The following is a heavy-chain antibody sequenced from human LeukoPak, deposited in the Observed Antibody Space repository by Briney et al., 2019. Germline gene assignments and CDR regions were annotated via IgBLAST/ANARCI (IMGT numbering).Heavy chain of an antibody. CDR1: GSSISSSSYY. CDR2: IYYSGST. V-gene: IGHV4-39*01. D-gene: IGHD1-26*01. Sequence: SETLSLTCTVAGSSISSSSYYWGWIRQPPGKGLEWIGSIYYSGSTYYNPSLKSRVTISVDTSKNQFSLELSSVTAADTAVYYCARHGIVGSDEAFDIWGQGTRVTVSS. J-gene: IGHJ3*02. CDR3: ARHGIVGSDEAFDI.